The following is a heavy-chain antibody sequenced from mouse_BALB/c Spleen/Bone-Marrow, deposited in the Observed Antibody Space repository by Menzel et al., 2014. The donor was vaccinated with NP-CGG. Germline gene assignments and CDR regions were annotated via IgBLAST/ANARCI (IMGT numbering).Heavy chain of an antibody. CDR2: INPDSTTI. V-gene: IGHV4-1*02. CDR1: GFDFSRYW. Sequence: EVKLLESGGGLVQPGGSLKLSCAASGFDFSRYWMSWVRQAPGKGLEWIGEINPDSTTINYTPSLKSKFIISRDNAKNTLYPQMSKVRSEDTALYYCARLGYYGVMVYWGQGTSVTVSS. D-gene: IGHD1-1*01. CDR3: ARLGYYGVMVY. J-gene: IGHJ4*01.